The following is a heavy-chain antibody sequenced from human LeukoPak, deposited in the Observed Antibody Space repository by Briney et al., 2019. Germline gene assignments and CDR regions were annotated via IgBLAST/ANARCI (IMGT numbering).Heavy chain of an antibody. Sequence: GESLRLSCAASGFTFSSYAMSWVRQAPGKGLEWVAGTSVCGGGTYYAASVKGRFTISKDNSKNTLYLQMTSLRAEDTAVYYCAKGTTGDITLVDYWGHGTRVTVSS. D-gene: IGHD7-27*01. J-gene: IGHJ4*01. CDR2: TSVCGGGT. CDR3: AKGTTGDITLVDY. V-gene: IGHV3-23*01. CDR1: GFTFSSYA.